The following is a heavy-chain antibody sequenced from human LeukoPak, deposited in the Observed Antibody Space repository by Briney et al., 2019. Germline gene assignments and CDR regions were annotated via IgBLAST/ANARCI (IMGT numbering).Heavy chain of an antibody. CDR1: GFTFSGYA. CDR3: ARVGYYASGPFSYFDY. D-gene: IGHD3-10*01. V-gene: IGHV3-30-3*01. J-gene: IGHJ4*02. CDR2: ISYDGSNE. Sequence: GGSLTLSCAASGFTFSGYAMHWLRQAPGKGLEWVAVISYDGSNEYYADSVKGRFTISRDNSKNTLYLQMNSLSVEDTAVYYCARVGYYASGPFSYFDYWGQGTLVTVSS.